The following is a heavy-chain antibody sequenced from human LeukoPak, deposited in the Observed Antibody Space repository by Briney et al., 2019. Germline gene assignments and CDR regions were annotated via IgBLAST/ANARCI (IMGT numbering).Heavy chain of an antibody. V-gene: IGHV3-15*01. J-gene: IGHJ6*02. D-gene: IGHD4-17*01. CDR2: IKSKTDGGTT. CDR3: TTDVTTVTTSGYYYGMDV. CDR1: GFTLSNAW. Sequence: PGGSLRLSCAASGFTLSNAWMSWVRQAPGKGLEWVGRIKSKTDGGTTDYAAPVKGRFTISRDDSKNTLYLQMNSLRTEDTAVYYCTTDVTTVTTSGYYYGMDVWGQGTTVTVSS.